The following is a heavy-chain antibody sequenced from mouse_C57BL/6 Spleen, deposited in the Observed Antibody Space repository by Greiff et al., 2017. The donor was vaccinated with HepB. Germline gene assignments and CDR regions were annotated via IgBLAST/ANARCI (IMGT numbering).Heavy chain of an antibody. V-gene: IGHV1-82*01. D-gene: IGHD2-3*01. CDR2: IYPGDGDT. J-gene: IGHJ2*01. Sequence: VMLVESGPELVKPGASVKISCKASGYAFSSSWMNWVKQRPGKGLEWIGRIYPGDGDTNYNGKFKGKATLTADKSSSTAYMQLSSLTSEDSAVYFCAREDGYSDYWGQGTTLTVSS. CDR3: AREDGYSDY. CDR1: GYAFSSSW.